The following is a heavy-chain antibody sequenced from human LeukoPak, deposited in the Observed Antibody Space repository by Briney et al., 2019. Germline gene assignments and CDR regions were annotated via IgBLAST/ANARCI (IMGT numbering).Heavy chain of an antibody. J-gene: IGHJ3*02. D-gene: IGHD3-3*01. CDR1: GDSVSSNSAA. V-gene: IGHV6-1*01. CDR3: ARWGEASVLRVHAFDI. Sequence: SQTLSLTCAISGDSVSSNSAAWNWIRQSPSRGLEWLGRTYYRSKWYNDYAVSVKSRITINPDTSKNQFSLQLNSVTPEDTAVYYCARWGEASVLRVHAFDIWGQGTMVTVSS. CDR2: TYYRSKWYN.